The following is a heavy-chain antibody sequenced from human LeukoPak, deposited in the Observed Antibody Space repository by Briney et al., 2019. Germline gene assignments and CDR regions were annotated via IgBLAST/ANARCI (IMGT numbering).Heavy chain of an antibody. CDR1: GYTFTNYG. V-gene: IGHV1-18*01. CDR2: ISPYNGNT. Sequence: ASVKVSCKASGYTFTNYGINWVQQAPGQGLEWMGWISPYNGNTNYAQKLQGRVTMTTDTSTSTAYMELRSLRSDDTAVYYCARGRDRRDYGDPYDAFDIWGQGTMVTVSS. J-gene: IGHJ3*02. CDR3: ARGRDRRDYGDPYDAFDI. D-gene: IGHD4-17*01.